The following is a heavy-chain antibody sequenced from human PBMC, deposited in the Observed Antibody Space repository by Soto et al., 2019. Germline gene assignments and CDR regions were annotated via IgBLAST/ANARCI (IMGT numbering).Heavy chain of an antibody. D-gene: IGHD6-13*01. CDR2: ISGSGDSK. J-gene: IGHJ5*02. CDR3: AKDASSSWYDGPFDP. CDR1: GFTFSSYA. V-gene: IGHV3-23*01. Sequence: PGGSLRLSCAASGFTFSSYALSWVRQGPGKGLEWVSGISGSGDSKHYPDSLKGRFTISRGNSKNTLFLQMNSLRAEDTAVYYCAKDASSSWYDGPFDPWGQGTLVTVSS.